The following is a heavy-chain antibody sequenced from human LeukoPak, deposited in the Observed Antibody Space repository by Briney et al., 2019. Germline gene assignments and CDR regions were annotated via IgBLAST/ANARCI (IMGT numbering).Heavy chain of an antibody. D-gene: IGHD5-18*01. CDR3: AKPRRAYSYGYYFAY. V-gene: IGHV3-23*01. CDR2: ISGSGGST. CDR1: GFTFSSYA. Sequence: GGSLRLSCAASGFTFSSYAMSWVRQAPGQGLEWVSAISGSGGSTYYADSVKGRFTISRDNSKSTPYLQMNSLRAEDTAVYYCAKPRRAYSYGYYFAYWGQGTLVTVSS. J-gene: IGHJ4*02.